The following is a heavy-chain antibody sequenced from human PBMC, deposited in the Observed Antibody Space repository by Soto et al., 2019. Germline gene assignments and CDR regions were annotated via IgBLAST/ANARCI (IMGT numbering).Heavy chain of an antibody. Sequence: KQSQTLSLTCAISGDSVSSNSAAWNWIRQSPSRGLEWLGRTYYRSKWYNDYAVSVKSRITINPDTSKNQFSLQLNSVTPEDTAVYYCARGGYYKGLPNWFDPWGQGTLVTVSS. D-gene: IGHD3-3*01. J-gene: IGHJ5*02. V-gene: IGHV6-1*01. CDR1: GDSVSSNSAA. CDR2: TYYRSKWYN. CDR3: ARGGYYKGLPNWFDP.